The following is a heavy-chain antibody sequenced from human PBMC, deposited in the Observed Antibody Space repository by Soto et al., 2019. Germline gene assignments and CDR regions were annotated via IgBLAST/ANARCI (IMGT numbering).Heavy chain of an antibody. Sequence: QVQLVQSGTEVKKPGSSVKVSCKASGGTFRSNAISWVRQAPGQGLEWMGGLIPIFFTTNYAQKFQGRVKITADESASTAYMELSSLRSDDTAVYYCASLPSFYYGSGYGMDVWGQGTTVTVSS. CDR3: ASLPSFYYGSGYGMDV. D-gene: IGHD3-10*01. CDR1: GGTFRSNA. J-gene: IGHJ6*02. CDR2: LIPIFFTT. V-gene: IGHV1-69*01.